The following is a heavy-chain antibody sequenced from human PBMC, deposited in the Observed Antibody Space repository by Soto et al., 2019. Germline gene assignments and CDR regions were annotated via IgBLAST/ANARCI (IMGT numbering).Heavy chain of an antibody. D-gene: IGHD1-1*01. Sequence: NPGGSLRLSCAASGFTFSSYSMNWVRQAPGKGLEWVSSISSSSSYIYYADSVKGRFTISRDNAKNSLYLQMNSLRAEDTAVYYCARVTNWNSDAFDIWGQGTMVTVSS. CDR2: ISSSSSYI. CDR3: ARVTNWNSDAFDI. J-gene: IGHJ3*02. CDR1: GFTFSSYS. V-gene: IGHV3-21*01.